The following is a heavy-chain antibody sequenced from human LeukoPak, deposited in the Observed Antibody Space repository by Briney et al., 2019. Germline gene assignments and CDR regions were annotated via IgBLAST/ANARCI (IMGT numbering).Heavy chain of an antibody. CDR3: ARGGYCSSTSCYDDYYYYMDV. J-gene: IGHJ6*03. Sequence: SETLSLTCAVYGGSFSGYYWSWIRQPAGKGLEWIGRIYTSGSTNYNPSLKSRVTISVDTSKNQFSLKLSSVTAADTAVYYCARGGYCSSTSCYDDYYYYMDVWGKGTTVTISS. CDR1: GGSFSGYY. D-gene: IGHD2-2*01. CDR2: IYTSGST. V-gene: IGHV4-59*10.